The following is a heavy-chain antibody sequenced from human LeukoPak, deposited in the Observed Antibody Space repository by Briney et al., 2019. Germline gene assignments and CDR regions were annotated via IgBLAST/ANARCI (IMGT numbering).Heavy chain of an antibody. V-gene: IGHV1-2*02. Sequence: GASVKVSCKASGYTFTAYYMHWVRQAPGQGLEWMGWIDPNGGGTHYAQNFQGKVTMTRDTSISTAYMELSRLTSDDTAVYYCGTLRQGAFDIWGQGTLVTVSS. CDR2: IDPNGGGT. J-gene: IGHJ3*02. CDR3: GTLRQGAFDI. CDR1: GYTFTAYY.